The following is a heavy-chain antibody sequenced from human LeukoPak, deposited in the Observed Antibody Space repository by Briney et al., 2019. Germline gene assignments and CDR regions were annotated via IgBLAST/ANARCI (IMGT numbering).Heavy chain of an antibody. CDR3: ARVGDGQNYYYYYMDV. V-gene: IGHV3-66*01. J-gene: IGHJ6*03. CDR2: IYSGGST. CDR1: GFTVSSNY. Sequence: PGGSLRLSCAASGFTVSSNYMSWVRQAPGKGLEWVSVIYSGGSTYYADSVKGRFTISRDNSKNTLYLQMNSLRAEDTAVYYCARVGDGQNYYYYYMDVWGKGTTVTISS. D-gene: IGHD3-16*01.